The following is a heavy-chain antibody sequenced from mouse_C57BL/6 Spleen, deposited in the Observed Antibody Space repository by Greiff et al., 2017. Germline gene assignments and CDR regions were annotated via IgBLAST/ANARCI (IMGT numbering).Heavy chain of an antibody. CDR3: ARHYYGSSSYWYFDV. V-gene: IGHV5-6*02. CDR2: ISSGGSYT. J-gene: IGHJ1*03. Sequence: DVKLVESGGDLVKPGGSLKLSCAASGFTFSSYGMSWVRQTPDKRLEWVATISSGGSYTYYPDSVKGRFTISRDNAKNTLYLQMSSLKSEDTAMYYCARHYYGSSSYWYFDVGGTGTTVTVSS. D-gene: IGHD1-1*01. CDR1: GFTFSSYG.